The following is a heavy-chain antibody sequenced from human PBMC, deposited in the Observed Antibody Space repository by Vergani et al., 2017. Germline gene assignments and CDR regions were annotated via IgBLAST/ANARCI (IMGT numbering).Heavy chain of an antibody. CDR1: GFTFSSYG. J-gene: IGHJ3*02. CDR2: IWYDGSNK. D-gene: IGHD2-2*01. CDR3: ARESPPDCSSTSCYSSAFDI. Sequence: QVQLVESGGGVVQPGRSLRLSCAASGFTFSSYGMHWVRQAPGKGLEWVAVIWYDGSNKYYADSVKGRFTISRDNSKNTLYLQMNSLRAEDTAVYYCARESPPDCSSTSCYSSAFDIWGQGTMVTVSS. V-gene: IGHV3-33*01.